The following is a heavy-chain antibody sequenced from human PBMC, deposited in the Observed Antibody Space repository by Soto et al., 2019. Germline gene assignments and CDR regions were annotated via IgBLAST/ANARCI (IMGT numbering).Heavy chain of an antibody. J-gene: IGHJ6*02. CDR3: ARHDCSSTSCYYYYYYSMDV. CDR1: GGTFSSYA. CDR2: TIPIFDTA. D-gene: IGHD2-2*01. V-gene: IGHV1-69*12. Sequence: QVQLVQSGAEVKKPGSSVKVSCKTSGGTFSSYAISWVRQAPGQGLEWMGGTIPIFDTANYAQKFQGRVTITGDESTSTAYMELSSLGHEDTAVYYCARHDCSSTSCYYYYYYSMDVWGQETKVTVSS.